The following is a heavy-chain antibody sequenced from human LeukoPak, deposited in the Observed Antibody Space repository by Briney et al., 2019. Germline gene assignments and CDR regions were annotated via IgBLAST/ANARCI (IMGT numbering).Heavy chain of an antibody. Sequence: GGSLRLSCAASGYTFSSYSMNGARRAPGEAREWGSSISSSSSYIYYADSVKGRFTISRDNAKNSLYLQMNSLRAEDTAVYYCARGRYNWNDDPEDSPEIDYWGEGTLVTVSS. CDR2: ISSSSSYI. D-gene: IGHD1-1*01. V-gene: IGHV3-21*01. CDR1: GYTFSSYS. CDR3: ARGRYNWNDDPEDSPEIDY. J-gene: IGHJ4*02.